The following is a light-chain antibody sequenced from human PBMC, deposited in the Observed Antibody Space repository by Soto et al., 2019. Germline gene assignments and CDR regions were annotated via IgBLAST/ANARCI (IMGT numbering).Light chain of an antibody. Sequence: QSALTQPASVSGSPGQSITISCTGTSSNVGSYKLVSWYKQHPGKAPKLMIFEVNKRPSGVSNPFSGSKSGNTASLTISGFKFEDEAVYYCCPSGGSPPNVFGTGT. CDR3: CPSGGSPPNV. CDR1: SSNVGSYKL. CDR2: EVN. V-gene: IGLV2-23*02. J-gene: IGLJ1*01.